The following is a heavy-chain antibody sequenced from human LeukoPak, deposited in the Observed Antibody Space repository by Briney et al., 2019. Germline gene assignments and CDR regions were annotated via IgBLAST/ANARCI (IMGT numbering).Heavy chain of an antibody. CDR1: GGSISSYY. CDR3: AREGYDTNIYYKADY. CDR2: ISYSGST. V-gene: IGHV4-59*01. D-gene: IGHD3-22*01. J-gene: IGHJ4*02. Sequence: PSETLSLTCTVSGGSISSYYWSWIRQPPGKGLEWLGYISYSGSTSYNPSLKSRVTITLDTSKSQFSLRLSSVTAADTAVYYCAREGYDTNIYYKADYWGQGTLVTVSS.